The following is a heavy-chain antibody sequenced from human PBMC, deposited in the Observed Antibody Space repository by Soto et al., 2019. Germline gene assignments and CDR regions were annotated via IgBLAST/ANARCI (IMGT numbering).Heavy chain of an antibody. CDR3: ARPYSSSWGSYYYGMDV. V-gene: IGHV1-69*01. Sequence: QVQLVQSGAEVKKPGSSVKVSCKASGGTFSSYAISWVRQAPGQGLEWMGGIIPIFGTANYAQKFQGRVTITADESTSTAYIELSSLRSEDTAVYYCARPYSSSWGSYYYGMDVWGQGTTVTVSS. J-gene: IGHJ6*02. CDR1: GGTFSSYA. D-gene: IGHD6-13*01. CDR2: IIPIFGTA.